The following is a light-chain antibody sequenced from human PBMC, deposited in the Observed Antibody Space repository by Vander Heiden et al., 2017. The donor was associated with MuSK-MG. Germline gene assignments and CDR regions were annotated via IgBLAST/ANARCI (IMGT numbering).Light chain of an antibody. Sequence: HSVLTQPPSASGPPGPRVTISCSGNSSNIGSNTVNWYQQLPGTAPKLLIYSNNQRPSGVPDRFSGSKSGTSASLAISGLQSEDEADYYCAAWDDSLNGPVFGGGTKLTVL. CDR2: SNN. CDR1: SSNIGSNT. V-gene: IGLV1-44*01. CDR3: AAWDDSLNGPV. J-gene: IGLJ2*01.